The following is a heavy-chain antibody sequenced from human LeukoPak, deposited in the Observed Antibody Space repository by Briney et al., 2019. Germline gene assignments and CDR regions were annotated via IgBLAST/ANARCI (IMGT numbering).Heavy chain of an antibody. CDR2: TYYRSKWYN. V-gene: IGHV6-1*01. J-gene: IGHJ6*02. D-gene: IGHD4-23*01. Sequence: SQTLSLTCAISGDSVSSNSAAWNWIRQSPSRGLEWLERTYYRSKWYNDYAVSVKSRITINPGTSKNQFSLQLNSVTPEDTAVYYCARDSYGGNSLGYYGMDVWGQGTTVTVSS. CDR3: ARDSYGGNSLGYYGMDV. CDR1: GDSVSSNSAA.